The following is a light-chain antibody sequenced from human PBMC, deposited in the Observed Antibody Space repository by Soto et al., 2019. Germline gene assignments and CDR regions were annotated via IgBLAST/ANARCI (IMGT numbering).Light chain of an antibody. CDR2: RSS. J-gene: IGKJ4*01. V-gene: IGKV1-6*01. CDR1: QGIRND. Sequence: AIQMTQSPSSLSASVGDRVTITCRASQGIRNDLGWYQQKPGKAPKLLIYRSSTLESGVPSRFSGSGSGTDFTLTTSSLQAEDFATYYCQQLSTYPSTFGGGTKVDIK. CDR3: QQLSTYPST.